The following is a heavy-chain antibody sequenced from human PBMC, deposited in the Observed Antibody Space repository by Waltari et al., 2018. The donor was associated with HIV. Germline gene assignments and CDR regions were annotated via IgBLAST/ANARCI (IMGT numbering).Heavy chain of an antibody. CDR1: GFTFRNFW. CDR3: ASPSIRAGMDV. Sequence: EVQLVESGGGLVQPGGSLRLSCAASGFTFRNFWMSWVRQAPGKGREWLANIKQDGSEKYYVDSVKGRFTISRDNAKNSLYLQMNSLRAEDTAVYYCASPSIRAGMDVWGQGTTVTVSS. CDR2: IKQDGSEK. V-gene: IGHV3-7*01. J-gene: IGHJ6*02. D-gene: IGHD2-2*02.